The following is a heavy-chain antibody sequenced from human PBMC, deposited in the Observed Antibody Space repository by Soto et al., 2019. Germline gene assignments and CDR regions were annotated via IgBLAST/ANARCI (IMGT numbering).Heavy chain of an antibody. V-gene: IGHV1-3*01. J-gene: IGHJ4*02. CDR1: GYTFTSYA. CDR2: ITAGNGNT. Sequence: ASVKVSCKASGYTFTSYAMHWVRQAPGQRLEWMGWITAGNGNTKYSQKFQGRVTITRDTSASTAYMELSSLRSEDTAVYYCVMSFVVATAIEYWGPGTLVTLFS. CDR3: VMSFVVATAIEY. D-gene: IGHD2-21*02.